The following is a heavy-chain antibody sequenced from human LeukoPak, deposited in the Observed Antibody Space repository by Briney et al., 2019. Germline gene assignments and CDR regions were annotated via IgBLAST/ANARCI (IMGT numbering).Heavy chain of an antibody. Sequence: PSETLSLTCTVSGGSISSGSYYWSWIRQPPGKGLEWIGYIYYSGSTNYNPSLKSRVTISVDTSKNQFSLKLSSVTAADTAVYYCARGRDCGGDCYSPSPVRGPNPNYWYFDLWGRGTLVTVSS. CDR1: GGSISSGSYY. CDR3: ARGRDCGGDCYSPSPVRGPNPNYWYFDL. D-gene: IGHD2-21*02. J-gene: IGHJ2*01. V-gene: IGHV4-61*01. CDR2: IYYSGST.